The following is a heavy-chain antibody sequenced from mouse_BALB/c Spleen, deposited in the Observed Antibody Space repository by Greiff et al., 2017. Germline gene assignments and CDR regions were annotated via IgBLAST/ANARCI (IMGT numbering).Heavy chain of an antibody. V-gene: IGHV5-9-3*01. J-gene: IGHJ2*01. CDR2: ISSGGSYT. Sequence: EVHLVESGGGLVKPGGSLKLSCAASGFTFSSYTMSWVRQTPEKRLEWVATISSGGSYTYYPDSVKGRFTISRDNAKNTLYLQMSSLRSEDTAMYYCARHDYDYWGQGTTLTVSS. CDR1: GFTFSSYT. D-gene: IGHD2-4*01. CDR3: ARHDYDY.